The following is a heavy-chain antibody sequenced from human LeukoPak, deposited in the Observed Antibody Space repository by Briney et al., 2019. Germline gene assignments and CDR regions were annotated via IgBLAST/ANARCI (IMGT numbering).Heavy chain of an antibody. J-gene: IGHJ4*02. CDR2: INPNSGGT. V-gene: IGHV1-2*02. D-gene: IGHD5-24*01. CDR1: ASTFTGYY. Sequence: ASVKVSCKASASTFTGYYMHWVRQAPGQGRERMGWINPNSGGTNYAQKFQGRVTMTRATSISTAYMELSRLRSDDTAVYYCARAPRWLQPFDYWGQGTLVTVSS. CDR3: ARAPRWLQPFDY.